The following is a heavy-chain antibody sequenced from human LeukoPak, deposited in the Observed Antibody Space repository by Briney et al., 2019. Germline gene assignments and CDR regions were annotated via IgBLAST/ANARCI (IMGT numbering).Heavy chain of an antibody. D-gene: IGHD3-9*01. CDR2: IRSKAYGGTT. V-gene: IGHV3-49*03. CDR1: GFTFGDYA. CDR3: TRADDILTGYYYYYGMGV. Sequence: GGSLRLSCTASGFTFGDYAMSWFRQAPGKGLEWVGFIRSKAYGGTTEYAASVKGRFTISRDDSKSIAYLQMNSLKTEDTAVYYCTRADDILTGYYYYYGMGVWGQGTTVTVSS. J-gene: IGHJ6*02.